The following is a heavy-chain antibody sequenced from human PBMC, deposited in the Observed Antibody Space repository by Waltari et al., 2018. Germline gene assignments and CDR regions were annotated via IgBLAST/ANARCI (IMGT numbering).Heavy chain of an antibody. J-gene: IGHJ4*02. CDR1: GFTFSSHW. Sequence: EVQLEESGGGLVQPGGSLRLSCAASGFTFSSHWMPWVRQAPGKGLVWFSRTNGDGSSTSYADSVKGRFTISRDNAKNTLYLQMNSLRAEDTAVYYCSRDLQHGDFGRGRDYWGQGTLVTVSS. CDR2: TNGDGSST. CDR3: SRDLQHGDFGRGRDY. D-gene: IGHD4-17*01. V-gene: IGHV3-74*01.